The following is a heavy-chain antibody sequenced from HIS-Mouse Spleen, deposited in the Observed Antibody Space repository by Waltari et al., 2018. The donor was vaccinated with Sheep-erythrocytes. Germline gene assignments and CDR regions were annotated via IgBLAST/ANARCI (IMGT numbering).Heavy chain of an antibody. CDR1: GFSLSTSGMC. V-gene: IGHV2-70*01. D-gene: IGHD3-3*01. J-gene: IGHJ6*02. Sequence: QVTLRESGPALVKPTQTLTLTCTFSGFSLSTSGMCVSWIRQPPGTALEWLALIDWDDDKYYSTSLKTRLTISKDTSKNQVVLTMTNMDPVDTATYYCARTPRDYDFWSGYYFYYYGMDVWGQGTTVTVSS. CDR2: IDWDDDK. CDR3: ARTPRDYDFWSGYYFYYYGMDV.